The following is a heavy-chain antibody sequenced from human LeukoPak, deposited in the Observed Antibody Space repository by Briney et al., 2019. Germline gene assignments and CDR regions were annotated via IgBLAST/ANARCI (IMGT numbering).Heavy chain of an antibody. CDR3: ARVNFGDPPGSYFDY. D-gene: IGHD3-10*01. J-gene: IGHJ4*02. V-gene: IGHV1-69*05. CDR1: GGTFSSYA. Sequence: SVKVSCKASGGTFSSYAISWVRQAPGQGLERMGRIIPIFGTANYAQKFQGRVTITTDESTSTAYMELSSLRSEDTAVYYCARVNFGDPPGSYFDYWGQGTLVTVSS. CDR2: IIPIFGTA.